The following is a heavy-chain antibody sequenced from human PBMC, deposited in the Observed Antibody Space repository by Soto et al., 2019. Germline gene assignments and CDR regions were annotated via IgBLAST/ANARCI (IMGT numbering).Heavy chain of an antibody. CDR2: ISSSSSYI. CDR1: GFTFSSYS. V-gene: IGHV3-21*01. Sequence: GGSLRLSCAASGFTFSSYSMNWVRQAPGKGLEWVSSISSSSSYIYYADSVKGRFTISRDNAKNSLYLQMNSLRAEDTAVYYCARDPPEGAMGYYYYGMDVWGQGTTVTVSS. D-gene: IGHD2-2*01. CDR3: ARDPPEGAMGYYYYGMDV. J-gene: IGHJ6*02.